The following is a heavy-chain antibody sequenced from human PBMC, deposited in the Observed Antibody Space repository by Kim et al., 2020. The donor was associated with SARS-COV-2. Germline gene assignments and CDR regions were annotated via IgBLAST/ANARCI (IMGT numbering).Heavy chain of an antibody. D-gene: IGHD1-1*01. J-gene: IGHJ6*02. CDR3: ARGYGGTTLGYYYYGMDV. CDR1: GYTFTSYG. V-gene: IGHV1-18*01. CDR2: ISAYNGNT. Sequence: ASVKVSCKASGYTFTSYGISWVRQAPGQGLEWMGWISAYNGNTNYAQKLQGRVTMTTDTSTSTAYMELRSLRSDDTAVYYCARGYGGTTLGYYYYGMDVWGQGTTVTVSS.